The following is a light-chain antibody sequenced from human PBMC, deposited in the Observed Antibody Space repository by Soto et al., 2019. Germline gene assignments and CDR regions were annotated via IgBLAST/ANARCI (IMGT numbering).Light chain of an antibody. CDR3: QVWDSSRNRV. V-gene: IGLV3-21*02. J-gene: IGLJ2*01. Sequence: SYELTQPPSVSLAPGQTASITCVGDNVGGKSVHWYQQKAGQAPVLVIHEDSDRPSGIPERFSGSNSANTATLTISRVEAGDEAAYYCQVWDSSRNRVFGGGTKLTVL. CDR2: EDS. CDR1: NVGGKS.